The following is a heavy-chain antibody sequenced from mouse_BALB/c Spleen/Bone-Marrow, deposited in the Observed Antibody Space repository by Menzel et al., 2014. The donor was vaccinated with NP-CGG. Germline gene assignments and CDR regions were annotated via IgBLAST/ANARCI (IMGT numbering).Heavy chain of an antibody. CDR2: VNSNNGGT. Sequence: VQLQQSGPELVKPGASVKISCKTSGYSFTEYTIHWVKQSHGKSLEWIGGVNSNNGGTSHNQKFKDKATLTVDKSSSTAYMELRSLTAEDSAVYYCTRGYYDTILGYAKDCWGQGGLVP. J-gene: IGHJ4*01. CDR1: GYSFTEYT. V-gene: IGHV1-22*01. CDR3: TRGYYDTILGYAKDC. D-gene: IGHD1-1*01.